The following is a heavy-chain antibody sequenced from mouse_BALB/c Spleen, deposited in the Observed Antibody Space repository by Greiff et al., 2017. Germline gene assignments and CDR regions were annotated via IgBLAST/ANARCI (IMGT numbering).Heavy chain of an antibody. V-gene: IGHV1-7*01. CDR3: ARGPYVDY. Sequence: QVQLQQSGAELAKPGASVKMSCKASGYTFTSYWMHWVKQRPGQGLEWIGYINPSTGYTEYNQKFKDKATLTADKSSSTAYMQLSSLTSEDSAVYYWARGPYVDYWGQGTTLTVSS. J-gene: IGHJ2*01. CDR1: GYTFTSYW. CDR2: INPSTGYT.